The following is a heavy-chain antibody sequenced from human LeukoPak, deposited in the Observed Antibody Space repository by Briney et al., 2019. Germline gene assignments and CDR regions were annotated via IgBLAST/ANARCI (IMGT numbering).Heavy chain of an antibody. V-gene: IGHV3-64*05. Sequence: GSLRLSCSASGFPFKSYAMHWVRPAPGKGLEYASSINTNGANTYYAVSVKGRFTISRDNSRNTVYVQMNSLTPEDTAVYYCVKGLDYSSSQMDSWGQGTLVTVSS. CDR3: VKGLDYSSSQMDS. J-gene: IGHJ4*02. CDR2: INTNGANT. CDR1: GFPFKSYA. D-gene: IGHD6-6*01.